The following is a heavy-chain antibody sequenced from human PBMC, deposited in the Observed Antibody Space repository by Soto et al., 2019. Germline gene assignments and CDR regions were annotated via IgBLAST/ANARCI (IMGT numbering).Heavy chain of an antibody. D-gene: IGHD6-13*01. Sequence: QVQVQESGPGLVKPSETLSLTCTVSGGSISNHYWSWIRQSPGKGLEWIANIYHSGTTNYNLSLKGRATISIDSSKNQVSLKLNSVTAADTAVYYCARGGYRTLAWFDPWGQGTLVTVSS. V-gene: IGHV4-59*11. CDR3: ARGGYRTLAWFDP. J-gene: IGHJ5*02. CDR2: IYHSGTT. CDR1: GGSISNHY.